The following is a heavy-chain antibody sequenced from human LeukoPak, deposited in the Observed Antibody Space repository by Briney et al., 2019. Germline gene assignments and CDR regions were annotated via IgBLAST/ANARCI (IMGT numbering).Heavy chain of an antibody. D-gene: IGHD3-22*01. V-gene: IGHV4-34*01. CDR2: INHSGST. CDR3: AQDSSGDAFDI. J-gene: IGHJ3*02. CDR1: GGSFCGYY. Sequence: PSETLSLTCAVYGGSFCGYYWSWIRQPPGKGLEWIGEINHSGSTNYNPSLKSRVTISVDTSKNQFSLKLSSVTAADTAVYYCAQDSSGDAFDIWGQGTMVTVSS.